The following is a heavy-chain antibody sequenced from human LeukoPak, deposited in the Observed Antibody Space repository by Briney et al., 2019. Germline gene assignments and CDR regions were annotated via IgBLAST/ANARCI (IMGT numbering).Heavy chain of an antibody. CDR2: IYYSGST. CDR1: GGSISSYY. V-gene: IGHV4-59*12. CDR3: ATLAAAAAEDFDY. Sequence: SETLSLTCTVSGGSISSYYWSWIRQPPGKGLEWIGYIYYSGSTNYNPSLKSRVTISVDTSKNQFSLKLSSVTAADTAVYYCATLAAAAAEDFDYWGQGTLVTVSS. J-gene: IGHJ4*02. D-gene: IGHD6-13*01.